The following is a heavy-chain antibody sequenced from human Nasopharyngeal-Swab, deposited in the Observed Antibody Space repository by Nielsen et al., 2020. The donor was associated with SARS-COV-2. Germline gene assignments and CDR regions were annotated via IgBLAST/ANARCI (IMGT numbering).Heavy chain of an antibody. J-gene: IGHJ3*02. CDR1: GGSISSYY. D-gene: IGHD3-22*01. V-gene: IGHV4-59*01. CDR2: IYYSGST. Sequence: SETLSLTCTVSGGSISSYYWSWIRQPPGKGLEWIGYIYYSGSTNYNPSLKSRVTISVDTSKNQFSLKLSSVTAADTAVYYCARAMIVVVINAFDIWGQGTMVTVSS. CDR3: ARAMIVVVINAFDI.